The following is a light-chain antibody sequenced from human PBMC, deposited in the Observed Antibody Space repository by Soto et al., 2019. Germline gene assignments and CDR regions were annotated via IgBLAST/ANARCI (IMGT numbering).Light chain of an antibody. J-gene: IGKJ4*01. CDR1: QSVRSNY. V-gene: IGKV3-20*01. CDR3: QQDATLVT. Sequence: EIVLTQSPGTLSLSPGERATLSCGASQSVRSNYFAWYQQKPGQAPRLLIYGTSSRATGIPARFSGSGSGTDFTLTISRLEPEDSALYYCQQDATLVTVGGGTKVEIQ. CDR2: GTS.